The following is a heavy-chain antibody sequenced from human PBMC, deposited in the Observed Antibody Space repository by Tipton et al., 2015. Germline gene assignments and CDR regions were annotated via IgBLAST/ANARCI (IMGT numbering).Heavy chain of an antibody. Sequence: TLSLTCNVSGGSISGNSRYWGWIRQPPGKGLEWIGYISYSGSTKYNPSLKSRVTISVDTSKNQFSLKLSSVTAADTAVYYCARGGNNWFDPWGQGTLVTVSS. CDR3: ARGGNNWFDP. CDR2: ISYSGST. J-gene: IGHJ5*02. CDR1: GGSISGNSRY. D-gene: IGHD2-15*01. V-gene: IGHV4-61*05.